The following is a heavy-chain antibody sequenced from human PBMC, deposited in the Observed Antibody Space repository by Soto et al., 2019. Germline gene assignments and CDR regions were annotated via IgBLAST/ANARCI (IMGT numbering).Heavy chain of an antibody. J-gene: IGHJ6*02. CDR1: GFTFSTYA. D-gene: IGHD1-1*01. CDR3: VKGYWKGDV. CDR2: ISGSGGSI. V-gene: IGHV3-23*01. Sequence: GSLRLSCAASGFTFSTYAMNWVRQSPGNGLEWVSAISGSGGSIHYADSVKGRFTISRDNSKNTLYLQMNILRDEDTAVYHCVKGYWKGDVWGQGTTVTVSS.